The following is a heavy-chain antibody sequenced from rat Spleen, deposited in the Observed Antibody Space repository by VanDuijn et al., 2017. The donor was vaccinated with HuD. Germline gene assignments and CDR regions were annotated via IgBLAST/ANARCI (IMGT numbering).Heavy chain of an antibody. V-gene: IGHV2-63*01. Sequence: QVQLKESGPGLVQPSQTLSLTCTVSGFSLTSYDVHWVRQPPGKGLEWMGRMKYNGDTSYNSALKSRLSITRDTSKNQVFLKMNSLQTDDTDTYYCTRESPYKKGFDYWGQGVMVTVSS. CDR3: TRESPYKKGFDY. CDR2: MKYNGDT. J-gene: IGHJ2*01. D-gene: IGHD1-4*01. CDR1: GFSLTSYD.